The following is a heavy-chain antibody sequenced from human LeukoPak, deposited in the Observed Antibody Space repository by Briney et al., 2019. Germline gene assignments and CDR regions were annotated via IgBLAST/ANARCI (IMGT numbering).Heavy chain of an antibody. Sequence: GGSLRLSCAASGFTFSDYAIYWVRQAPGKGLEWVAIISYDGTKKSYAKSVKGRFTISRDNAKKSLHLQMNSLRAEDTGVYYCAGGSGWLIDYWGQGTLVTVSS. D-gene: IGHD6-19*01. CDR2: ISYDGTKK. J-gene: IGHJ4*02. V-gene: IGHV3-30*04. CDR3: AGGSGWLIDY. CDR1: GFTFSDYA.